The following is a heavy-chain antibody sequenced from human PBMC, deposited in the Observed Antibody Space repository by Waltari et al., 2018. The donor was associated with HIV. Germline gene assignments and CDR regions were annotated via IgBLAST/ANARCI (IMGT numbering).Heavy chain of an antibody. V-gene: IGHV3-66*01. J-gene: IGHJ3*02. D-gene: IGHD3-22*01. CDR1: GFTVSSNY. CDR2: IYSGGNT. Sequence: EVQLVESGGGLVQPGGSLRLSCAASGFTVSSNYMNWVRQAPGQGLELVSVIYSGGNTYYADSVKGRFTISRDNSKKTLYLQMNSLRAEDTAVYYCARGISMIVVVNQNQWGAFDIWGQGTMVTVSS. CDR3: ARGISMIVVVNQNQWGAFDI.